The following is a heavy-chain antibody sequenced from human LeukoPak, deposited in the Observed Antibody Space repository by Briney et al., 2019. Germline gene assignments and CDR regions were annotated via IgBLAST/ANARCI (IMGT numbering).Heavy chain of an antibody. J-gene: IGHJ6*02. CDR3: VRSVYYYGSGSYYKKPEYYYYGMDV. D-gene: IGHD3-10*01. Sequence: PSETLSLTCTVSGGSTSSSSSYWGWIRQPPGKGLEWIGSIYYSGSTYYNPSLKSRVTISVDTSKNQFSLKLSSVTAADTAVYYCVRSVYYYGSGSYYKKPEYYYYGMDVWGQGTTVTVSS. CDR2: IYYSGST. V-gene: IGHV4-39*07. CDR1: GGSTSSSSSY.